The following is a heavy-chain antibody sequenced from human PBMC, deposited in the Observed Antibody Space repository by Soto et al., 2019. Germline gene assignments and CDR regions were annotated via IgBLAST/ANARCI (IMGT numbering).Heavy chain of an antibody. D-gene: IGHD3-22*01. CDR3: ARVPPAYYYDSSGYKGQGRRNDAFDI. CDR1: GYTFTSYY. J-gene: IGHJ3*02. CDR2: INPSGGST. Sequence: ASVKVSCKASGYTFTSYYMHWVRQAPGQGLEWMGIINPSGGSTSYAQKFQGRVTITRDTSTSTVNIEISSLRSEDTTVYYCARVPPAYYYDSSGYKGQGRRNDAFDIWGQ. V-gene: IGHV1-46*03.